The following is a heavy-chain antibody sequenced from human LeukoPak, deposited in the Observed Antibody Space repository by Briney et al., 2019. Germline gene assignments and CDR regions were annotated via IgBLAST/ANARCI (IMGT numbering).Heavy chain of an antibody. D-gene: IGHD1-1*01. Sequence: PSETLSLTCTVSGGSISSYYWSWIRQPPGKGLEWIGYIYYSGSTNYNPSLKSRVTISVDTSKNQFSLKLSSVTAADTAVYYCARDVNTGTDYWGQGTLVTVSS. CDR3: ARDVNTGTDY. V-gene: IGHV4-59*01. CDR2: IYYSGST. J-gene: IGHJ4*02. CDR1: GGSISSYY.